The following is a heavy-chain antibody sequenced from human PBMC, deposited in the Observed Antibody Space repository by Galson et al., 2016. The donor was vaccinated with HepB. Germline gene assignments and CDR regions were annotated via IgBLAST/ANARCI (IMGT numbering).Heavy chain of an antibody. Sequence: TLSLTCTVSSGSINNGNYYWSWIRQPAGKGLEWIGRIYGSGNTNNNPPLKSRVTMPVDTSKNRFSLRLTSVTAADTAVYYFARVTVSSGWSIDYWGQGTLVTVSS. D-gene: IGHD6-19*01. CDR2: IYGSGNT. CDR1: SGSINNGNYY. J-gene: IGHJ4*02. CDR3: ARVTVSSGWSIDY. V-gene: IGHV4-61*02.